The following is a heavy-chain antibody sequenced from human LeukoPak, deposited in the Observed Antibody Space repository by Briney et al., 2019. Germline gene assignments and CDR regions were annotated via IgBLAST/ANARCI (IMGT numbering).Heavy chain of an antibody. D-gene: IGHD7-27*01. CDR3: ARGPPNWGFDS. J-gene: IGHJ4*02. Sequence: ASVKISCKDSGYTFTSYDLNWVRRATGQGLEWMGWMSPASGNTGYAQEFQGRVTMTRDTSVSTAYMELNSLRSEDTAVYYCARGPPNWGFDSWGQGTLVTVSS. V-gene: IGHV1-8*01. CDR1: GYTFTSYD. CDR2: MSPASGNT.